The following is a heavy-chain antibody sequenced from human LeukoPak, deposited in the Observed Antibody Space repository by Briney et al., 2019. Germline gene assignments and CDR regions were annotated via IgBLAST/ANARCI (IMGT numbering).Heavy chain of an antibody. J-gene: IGHJ4*02. V-gene: IGHV3-49*03. CDR2: IRSKAYGGTT. CDR3: HYYYDSSGYYGTFDY. D-gene: IGHD3-22*01. CDR1: GFTFGDYA. Sequence: GGSLRLSCTASGFTFGDYAMSWFRQAPGKGLEWVGFIRSKAYGGTTEYAASVKGRFTISRDDSKSIAYLQMNSLKTEDTAVYYCHYYYDSSGYYGTFDYWGQGTLVTVSS.